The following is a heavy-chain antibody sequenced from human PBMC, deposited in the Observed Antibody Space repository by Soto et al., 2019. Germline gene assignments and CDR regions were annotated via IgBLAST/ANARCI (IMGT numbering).Heavy chain of an antibody. CDR3: ARDRKNSNWLNFDS. D-gene: IGHD6-13*01. V-gene: IGHV1-69*02. CDR1: EDTFSIYT. Sequence: QVQLVQSGSEVKEPGSSVKISCKTSEDTFSIYTLSWVRQAPGQGLVWMGRVLPFRDVTTYAQRFQGRVTITANRPTTTAYRELSSRPVAEPAFYYCARDRKNSNWLNFDSWGPGTLVTVSS. J-gene: IGHJ4*02. CDR2: VLPFRDVT.